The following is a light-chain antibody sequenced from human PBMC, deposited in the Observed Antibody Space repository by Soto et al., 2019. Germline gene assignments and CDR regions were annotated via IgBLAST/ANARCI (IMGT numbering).Light chain of an antibody. J-gene: IGLJ1*01. CDR2: DVT. CDR1: SSDIGGYNS. CDR3: SSYTSTTTRV. V-gene: IGLV2-8*01. Sequence: QSVLTQSPSASGSPGQSVTISCTGTSSDIGGYNSVSWYQQHPGKAPKGMIYDVTKRPSGVPDRFSGSKSGNTASLTVSALQAEDEADYYCSSYTSTTTRVFGTGTKVTVL.